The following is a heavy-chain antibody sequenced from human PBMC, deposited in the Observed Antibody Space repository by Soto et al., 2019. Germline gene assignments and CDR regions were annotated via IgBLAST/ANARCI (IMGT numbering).Heavy chain of an antibody. V-gene: IGHV4-30-2*01. CDR2: IYHSGST. J-gene: IGHJ4*02. CDR3: AREVIGPAAEGGFDY. CDR1: GGSISSGGYS. Sequence: QLQLQESGSGLVKPSQTLSLTCAVSGGSISSGGYSWSWIRQPPGKGLEWIGYIYHSGSTYYNPALQGRGHISVNRAKNQVSLKVSSVTAAGTAVDYVAREVIGPAAEGGFDYWGQGTLVTVSS. D-gene: IGHD2-2*01.